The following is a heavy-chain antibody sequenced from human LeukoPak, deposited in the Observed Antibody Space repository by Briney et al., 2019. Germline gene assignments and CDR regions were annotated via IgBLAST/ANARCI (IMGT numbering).Heavy chain of an antibody. V-gene: IGHV5-51*01. D-gene: IGHD3-22*01. CDR3: ARRDSSGYSFDS. CDR1: GYSFSIYW. J-gene: IGHJ5*01. CDR2: IYPGDSDI. Sequence: GESLKISCKGSGYSFSIYWIAWVRQMPGKGLEWMGNIYPGDSDIRYSPSFQGQVTFSADKSISTAYLQWSRLKASDTAMYYCARRDSSGYSFDSWGQGTLVTVSS.